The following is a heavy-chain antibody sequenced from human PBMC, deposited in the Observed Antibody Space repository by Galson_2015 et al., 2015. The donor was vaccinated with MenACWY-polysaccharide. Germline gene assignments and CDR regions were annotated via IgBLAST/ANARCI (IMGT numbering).Heavy chain of an antibody. CDR3: ARERATVIADSNGMDG. V-gene: IGHV3-48*01. D-gene: IGHD2-21*01. J-gene: IGHJ6*02. CDR2: ITGGSETI. Sequence: SLRLSCAASGFAFTRYSMNWVRQAPGKGLEWLSYITGGSETIYYADSVKGRFTISRDNAQKSLVLQLRSLTVEDTAVYYCARERATVIADSNGMDGWGQGTAVTVSS. CDR1: GFAFTRYS.